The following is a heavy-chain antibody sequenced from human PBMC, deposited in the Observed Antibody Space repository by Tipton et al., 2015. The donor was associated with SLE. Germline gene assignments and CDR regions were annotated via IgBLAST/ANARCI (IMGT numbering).Heavy chain of an antibody. J-gene: IGHJ4*02. D-gene: IGHD6-6*01. V-gene: IGHV1-18*01. CDR2: ISGYNGNT. CDR1: GYTFISYG. CDR3: AREGPEYWFDY. Sequence: QLVQSGAEVKKPGASVKVSCKASGYTFISYGISWVRQAPGQGLEWMGWISGYNGNTDYAPKLQGRVTMTTDTSTSTVYMELRRLTSDDTAVYYCAREGPEYWFDYWGQGTLVTVSS.